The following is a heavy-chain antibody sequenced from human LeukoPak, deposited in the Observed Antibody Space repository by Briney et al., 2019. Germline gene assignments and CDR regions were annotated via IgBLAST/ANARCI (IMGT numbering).Heavy chain of an antibody. CDR3: ASPAGTYGSGSFDY. CDR1: GGTFSSYA. V-gene: IGHV1-69*13. J-gene: IGHJ4*02. Sequence: SVKVSCKASGGTFSSYAISWVRQAPGQGLEWMGGIIPIFGSANYAQKFQGRVTITADESTSTAYMELSSLRSEDTAVYYCASPAGTYGSGSFDYWGQGTLVTVSS. D-gene: IGHD3-10*01. CDR2: IIPIFGSA.